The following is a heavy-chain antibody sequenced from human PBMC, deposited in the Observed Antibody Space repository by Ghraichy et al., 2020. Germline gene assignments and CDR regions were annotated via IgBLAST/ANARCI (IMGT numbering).Heavy chain of an antibody. Sequence: SETLSHTCTVSGGSISSYYWSWIRQPAGKGLEWIGRIYTSGSTNNNPSLKSRVTMSVDTSKNQFSLKLSSVTAADSAVYYCATTPYGSGSYSSPYGGQGTLVTV. V-gene: IGHV4-4*07. CDR2: IYTSGST. CDR3: ATTPYGSGSYSSPY. D-gene: IGHD3-10*01. CDR1: GGSISSYY. J-gene: IGHJ4*02.